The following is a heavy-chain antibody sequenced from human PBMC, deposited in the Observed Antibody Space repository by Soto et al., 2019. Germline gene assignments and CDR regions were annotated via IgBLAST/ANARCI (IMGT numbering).Heavy chain of an antibody. Sequence: ASVKVSCKVSGYTLTELSMHWVRQAPGKGLEWMGGFDPEDGETIYAQKFQGRVTMTEDTSTDTAYMELSSLRSEDTAVYYCATVSTTKPSGLRTHVDFDIWGQGTMVTVSS. CDR1: GYTLTELS. J-gene: IGHJ3*02. D-gene: IGHD3-22*01. CDR2: FDPEDGET. CDR3: ATVSTTKPSGLRTHVDFDI. V-gene: IGHV1-24*01.